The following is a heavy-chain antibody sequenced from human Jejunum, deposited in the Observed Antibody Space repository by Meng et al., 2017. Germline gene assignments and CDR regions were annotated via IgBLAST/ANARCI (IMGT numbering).Heavy chain of an antibody. D-gene: IGHD5-24*01. J-gene: IGHJ4*02. V-gene: IGHV3-7*01. Sequence: GESLKISCAASGFTFSSFWMSWVRQAPGKGLEWVANMKHDGSERYYGDSMKGRFTISRDNAKNSLYLQMNSLRAEDTAIYYCARVTQLSAWYEMDYWGQGTVVTVSS. CDR1: GFTFSSFW. CDR2: MKHDGSER. CDR3: ARVTQLSAWYEMDY.